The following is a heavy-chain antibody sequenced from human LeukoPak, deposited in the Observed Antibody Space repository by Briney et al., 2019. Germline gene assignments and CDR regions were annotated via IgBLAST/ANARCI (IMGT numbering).Heavy chain of an antibody. CDR2: ISGSGVNT. CDR1: GYTFSSYS. Sequence: PGGSLRLSCTASGYTFSSYSMTWVRQAPGKGLEWVSAISGSGVNTYYADSVKGRFAASRGNSKNTLYLQMNSLRAEDTAVYYCARGRSGYGPFDAFDIWGPGTWVTVSS. D-gene: IGHD3-22*01. V-gene: IGHV3-23*01. J-gene: IGHJ3*02. CDR3: ARGRSGYGPFDAFDI.